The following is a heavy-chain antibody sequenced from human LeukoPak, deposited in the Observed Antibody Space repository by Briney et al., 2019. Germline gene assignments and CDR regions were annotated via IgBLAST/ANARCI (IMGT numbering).Heavy chain of an antibody. V-gene: IGHV3-7*01. CDR3: ARERNSGHDWYFDY. D-gene: IGHD5-12*01. Sequence: GGSLRLSCAASGFTFSSYWMSWVRQAPGKGLEWVANIKQDGSEKYYVDSVKGRFTISRDNAKNSLYLQMNSLRAEDTAVYYCARERNSGHDWYFDYWGQGTLVTVSS. J-gene: IGHJ4*02. CDR1: GFTFSSYW. CDR2: IKQDGSEK.